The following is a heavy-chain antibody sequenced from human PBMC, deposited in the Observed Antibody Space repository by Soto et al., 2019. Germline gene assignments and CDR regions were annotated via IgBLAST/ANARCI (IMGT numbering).Heavy chain of an antibody. Sequence: EVQLVESGGGLVKPGESLRLSCAESGFTFSGYSMNWVRQAPGKGLEWVSSISTNSDYIYYADSVKGRFTISRDNAKNSLFLQMTGLRVEAAAGYYFARATRGGYEEGFDYWGQGTLVTVSS. CDR1: GFTFSGYS. V-gene: IGHV3-21*01. D-gene: IGHD5-12*01. CDR3: ARATRGGYEEGFDY. J-gene: IGHJ4*02. CDR2: ISTNSDYI.